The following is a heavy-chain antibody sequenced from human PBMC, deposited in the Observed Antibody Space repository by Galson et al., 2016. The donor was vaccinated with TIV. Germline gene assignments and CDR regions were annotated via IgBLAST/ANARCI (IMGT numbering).Heavy chain of an antibody. Sequence: VKVSCKASGGIFNRYAISWVRQAPGQGLEWMGKIIAIFGTTNYAQKFQGRVTITADRSTSTVYMELSSRRSEDTAVYYCARGTAYYGSGSFSYWGQGTQDTDSS. CDR1: GGIFNRYA. CDR2: IIAIFGTT. V-gene: IGHV1-69*06. J-gene: IGHJ4*02. D-gene: IGHD3-10*01. CDR3: ARGTAYYGSGSFSY.